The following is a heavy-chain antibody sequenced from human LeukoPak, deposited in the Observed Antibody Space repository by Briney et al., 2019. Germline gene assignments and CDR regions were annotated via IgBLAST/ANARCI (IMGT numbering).Heavy chain of an antibody. D-gene: IGHD5-24*01. V-gene: IGHV4-59*01. Sequence: SETPSLTCTVSGGSISSYYWCWIRQPPGKGLEWIGYIYYSGSTNYNPSLKSRVTISVDTSKNQFSLKLSSVTAADTAVYYCARDGDGWFDPWGQGTLVTVSS. CDR3: ARDGDGWFDP. CDR1: GGSISSYY. CDR2: IYYSGST. J-gene: IGHJ5*02.